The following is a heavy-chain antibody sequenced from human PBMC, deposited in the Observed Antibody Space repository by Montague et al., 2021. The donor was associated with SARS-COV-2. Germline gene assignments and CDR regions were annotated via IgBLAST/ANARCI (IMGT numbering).Heavy chain of an antibody. V-gene: IGHV4-34*01. J-gene: IGHJ4*02. Sequence: SETLSLTCAVYGGSFSGYYWSWIRRPPGKELEWIGEINHSGSTNYNPSLKSRVTISVDTSKNQFSLKLSSVTAADTAVYYCARGSRQWLVRPPHYYYFDYWGQGTLVTVSS. CDR3: ARGSRQWLVRPPHYYYFDY. D-gene: IGHD6-19*01. CDR1: GGSFSGYY. CDR2: INHSGST.